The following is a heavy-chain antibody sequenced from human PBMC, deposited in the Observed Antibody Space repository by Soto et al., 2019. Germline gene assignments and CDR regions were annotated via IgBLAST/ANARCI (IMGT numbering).Heavy chain of an antibody. CDR3: ARDLSKKKYCSSTSCYPYYGMDV. V-gene: IGHV1-69*06. CDR1: GGTFSSYA. J-gene: IGHJ6*02. Sequence: SSVKVSCKASGGTFSSYAISWVRQAPGQGLEWMGGIIPIFGTANYAQKFQGRVTITADKSTSTAYMELSSLRSEDTAVYYCARDLSKKKYCSSTSCYPYYGMDVWG. CDR2: IIPIFGTA. D-gene: IGHD2-2*01.